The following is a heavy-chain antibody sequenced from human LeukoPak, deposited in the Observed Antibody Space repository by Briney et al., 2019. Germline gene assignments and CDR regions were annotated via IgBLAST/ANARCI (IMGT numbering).Heavy chain of an antibody. CDR1: GFTFSSYA. D-gene: IGHD5-24*01. Sequence: PGRSLRLSCAASGFTFSSYAMHWVRQAPGKGLEWVAVISYDGSNKYYADSVKGRFTISRGNSKNTLYLQMNSLRAEDTAVYYCARLLAASRRWLPSNYWGQGTLVTVSS. CDR3: ARLLAASRRWLPSNY. CDR2: ISYDGSNK. J-gene: IGHJ4*02. V-gene: IGHV3-30-3*01.